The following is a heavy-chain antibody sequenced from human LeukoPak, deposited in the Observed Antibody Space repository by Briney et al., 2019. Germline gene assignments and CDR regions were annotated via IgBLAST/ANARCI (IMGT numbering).Heavy chain of an antibody. J-gene: IGHJ4*02. CDR2: ISSSSSYT. CDR1: GFTFSDYY. Sequence: GGSLRLSCAASGFTFSDYYMSWIREAPGKGLEWVSYISSSSSYTNYADSVKGRFTISRDNAKNSLYLQFHSLRAEDTAVYYCARSTSSLSWDYWGQGTLVIVSS. V-gene: IGHV3-11*06. CDR3: ARSTSSLSWDY. D-gene: IGHD2-2*01.